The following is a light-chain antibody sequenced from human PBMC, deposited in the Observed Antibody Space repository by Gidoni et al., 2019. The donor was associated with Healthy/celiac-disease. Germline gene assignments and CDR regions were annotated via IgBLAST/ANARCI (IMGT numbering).Light chain of an antibody. CDR1: SSNIGSNS. CDR3: AAWDDSLSAS. J-gene: IGLJ2*01. CDR2: RNN. V-gene: IGLV1-47*01. Sequence: QSVLTQPPSASGTPGQRVTISCSGSSSNIGSNSVYWYQQLPGTAPKLLIYRNNQRPSGVPDRFSGSKSGTSASLAISGLRSEDEADYYCAAWDDSLSASFGGGTKLTVL.